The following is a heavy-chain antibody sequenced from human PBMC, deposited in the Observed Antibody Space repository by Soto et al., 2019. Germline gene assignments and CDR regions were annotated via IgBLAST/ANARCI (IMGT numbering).Heavy chain of an antibody. CDR3: ARSGGRLVGYSFDY. CDR1: GGSISSYY. D-gene: IGHD1-26*01. J-gene: IGHJ4*02. CDR2: IYYSGST. V-gene: IGHV4-59*01. Sequence: SETLSLTCAVSGGSISSYYWSWIRQPPGKGLEWIGYIYYSGSTNYNPSLKSRVTISVDTSKNQFSLKLRSVTAADTAVYYCARSGGRLVGYSFDYWYQGTLVTVSS.